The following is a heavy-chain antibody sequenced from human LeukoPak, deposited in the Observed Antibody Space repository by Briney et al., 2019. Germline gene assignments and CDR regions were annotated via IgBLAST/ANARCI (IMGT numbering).Heavy chain of an antibody. CDR2: IRYDGSNK. Sequence: GGSLRLSCAASGFTFSSYGMHWVRQSPGKGLEWVAFIRYDGSNKYYADSVKRRFTISRDNSKNTLYLQMNSLRAEDTAVYYCAKEEYSSGWYYNYYYYYMDVWGKGTTVTVSS. D-gene: IGHD6-19*01. J-gene: IGHJ6*03. CDR3: AKEEYSSGWYYNYYYYYMDV. CDR1: GFTFSSYG. V-gene: IGHV3-30*02.